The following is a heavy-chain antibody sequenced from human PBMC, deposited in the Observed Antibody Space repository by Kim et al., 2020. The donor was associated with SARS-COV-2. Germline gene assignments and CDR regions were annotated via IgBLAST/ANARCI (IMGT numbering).Heavy chain of an antibody. D-gene: IGHD2-15*01. J-gene: IGHJ5*02. V-gene: IGHV5-51*01. CDR3: ARLVVVAASGGWFDP. CDR1: GYSFTSYW. Sequence: GESLKISCKGSGYSFTSYWIGWVRQMPGKGLEWMGIIYPGDSDTRYSPSFQGQVTISADKSISTAYLQWSSLKASDTAMYYCARLVVVAASGGWFDPWGQGTLVTVSS. CDR2: IYPGDSDT.